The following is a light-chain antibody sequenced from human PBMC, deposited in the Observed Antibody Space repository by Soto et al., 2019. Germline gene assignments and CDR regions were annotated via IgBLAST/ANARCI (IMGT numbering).Light chain of an antibody. V-gene: IGLV1-40*03. Sequence: QAVVTQPPSVSGAPGQRVTISCTGGSSNIGAGYDVHWYHQLPGTAPKLLISGNSNRPSGVPDRFSGSKSGASASLAITGLQAEDEADYYCQSYDNTLSWVFGGGTKLTVL. CDR2: GNS. J-gene: IGLJ3*02. CDR3: QSYDNTLSWV. CDR1: SSNIGAGYD.